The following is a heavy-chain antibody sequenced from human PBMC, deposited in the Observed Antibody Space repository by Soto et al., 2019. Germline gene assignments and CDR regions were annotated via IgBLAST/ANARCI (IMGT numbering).Heavy chain of an antibody. D-gene: IGHD6-6*01. J-gene: IGHJ4*02. V-gene: IGHV4-39*01. CDR3: ARQEYSSSWPFDY. Sequence: PSETLSLTCTVSGGSISSSSYYWGWIRQPPGKGLEWIGSIYYSGSTYYNPSLKSRVTISVDTSKNQFSLKLSSVTAADTAVYYCARQEYSSSWPFDYWGQGTLVTVSS. CDR1: GGSISSSSYY. CDR2: IYYSGST.